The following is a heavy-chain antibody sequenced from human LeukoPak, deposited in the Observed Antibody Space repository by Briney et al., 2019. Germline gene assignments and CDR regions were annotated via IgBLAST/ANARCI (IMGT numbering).Heavy chain of an antibody. CDR1: GGSLSSSSYY. J-gene: IGHJ6*03. CDR3: ASRTVAGTSLYYYYYMDV. D-gene: IGHD6-19*01. CDR2: IYYSGST. Sequence: SETLSLTCTVSGGSLSSSSYYWGWIRQPPGKGLEWIGSIYYSGSTYYNPSLKSRVTISVDTSKNQFSLKLSSVTAADTAVYCCASRTVAGTSLYYYYYMDVWGKGTTVTVSS. V-gene: IGHV4-39*01.